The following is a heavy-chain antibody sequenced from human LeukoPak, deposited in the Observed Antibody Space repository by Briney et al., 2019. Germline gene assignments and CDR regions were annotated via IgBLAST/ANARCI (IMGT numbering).Heavy chain of an antibody. D-gene: IGHD1-7*01. CDR3: ARVPPGTTRGLNAFDI. J-gene: IGHJ3*02. Sequence: ASVKVSCKASGDTFTGYYMHWVRQAPGQGLEWMGRISPNSGGANYAQKFQGRVTMTRDTSVSTAYMELSRLRSDDTAVYYCARVPPGTTRGLNAFDIWGQGTMVTVSS. CDR2: ISPNSGGA. V-gene: IGHV1-2*06. CDR1: GDTFTGYY.